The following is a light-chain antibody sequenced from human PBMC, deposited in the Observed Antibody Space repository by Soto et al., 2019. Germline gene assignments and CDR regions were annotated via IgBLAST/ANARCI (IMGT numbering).Light chain of an antibody. J-gene: IGKJ2*01. V-gene: IGKV2-28*01. CDR2: LGY. CDR3: MHALQTPVYT. CDR1: QSLLHSNGYNY. Sequence: DIVMTQSPLSLPVTPGEPASISCRSSQSLLHSNGYNYLDWYLQKPGQSPQLLIYLGYNRASGVPDSFSGSGSRTDFTLKITRVEAEDVGVYCFMHALQTPVYTFGQVTKLEIK.